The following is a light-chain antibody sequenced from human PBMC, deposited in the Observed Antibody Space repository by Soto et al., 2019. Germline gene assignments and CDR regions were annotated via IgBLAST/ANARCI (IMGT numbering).Light chain of an antibody. J-gene: IGKJ4*01. V-gene: IGKV1-9*01. CDR1: QGISSY. CDR2: AAS. CDR3: QQFSGYPLT. Sequence: IQLTQSPSSLSASVGDRVTITCRASQGISSYLAWHQQKPGEAPKVLIYAASTLQGGVPSRFSGSGSGADITLTISSLQPEDFATYYCQQFSGYPLTFGGGTKVEIK.